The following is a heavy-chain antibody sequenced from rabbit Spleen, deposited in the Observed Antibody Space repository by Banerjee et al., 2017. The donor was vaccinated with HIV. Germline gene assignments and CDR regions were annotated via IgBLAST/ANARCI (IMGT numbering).Heavy chain of an antibody. CDR3: ARDGSGGISYYFNL. D-gene: IGHD1-1*01. J-gene: IGHJ4*01. Sequence: QEQLVESGGGLVQPEGSLTLTCKASGFSFSNKAVMCWVRQAPGKGLEWIACINTATGKAVYATWAKGRFTISRTSSTTVTLRMTSLTAADTATYFCARDGSGGISYYFNLWGPGTLVTVS. CDR2: INTATGKA. V-gene: IGHV1S45*01. CDR1: GFSFSNKAV.